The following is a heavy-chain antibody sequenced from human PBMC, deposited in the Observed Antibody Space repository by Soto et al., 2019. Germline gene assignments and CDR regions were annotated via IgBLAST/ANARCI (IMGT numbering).Heavy chain of an antibody. D-gene: IGHD3-3*01. J-gene: IGHJ6*02. CDR2: ISCDGSNK. V-gene: IGHV3-30*18. CDR3: AKGYDLWSGSYYGMYV. CDR1: RFTFSSYG. Sequence: QVQLVESGGGVVQPGRSLRLSCAASRFTFSSYGMHWVRQAPGQGLEWVEVISCDGSNKYYADSVKGRFTISRDNSKNTLYLPMNSLRAGDTAVYYCAKGYDLWSGSYYGMYVWGQGATVTVAS.